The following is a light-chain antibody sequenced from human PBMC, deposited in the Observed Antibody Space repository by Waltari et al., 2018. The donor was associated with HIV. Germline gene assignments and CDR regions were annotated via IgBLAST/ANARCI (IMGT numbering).Light chain of an antibody. V-gene: IGLV1-47*01. J-gene: IGLJ1*01. CDR2: KNY. CDR1: SSNIGNDN. Sequence: QSVLTQPPSASGTPGQTVTISCSGGSSNIGNDNVYWYQQLPGMTPKLLIYKNYVRPSGVPDRFAGSKAGTSASLDISGLRSEDEADYYCVGWDSSLSAYVFGAGTKVTVL. CDR3: VGWDSSLSAYV.